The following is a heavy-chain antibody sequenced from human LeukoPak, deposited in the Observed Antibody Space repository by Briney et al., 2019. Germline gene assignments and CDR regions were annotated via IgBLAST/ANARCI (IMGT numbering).Heavy chain of an antibody. D-gene: IGHD3-3*01. J-gene: IGHJ4*02. V-gene: IGHV3-30*04. CDR3: ARASPPYYDFWSGHHGLDY. CDR1: GFTFSSYA. CDR2: ISYDGSNK. Sequence: PGGSLRLSCAASGFTFSSYAMHWVRQDPGKGLEWVAVISYDGSNKYYADSVKGRFTISRDNSKNTLYLQMNSLRAEDTALYYCARASPPYYDFWSGHHGLDYWGQGTLVTVSS.